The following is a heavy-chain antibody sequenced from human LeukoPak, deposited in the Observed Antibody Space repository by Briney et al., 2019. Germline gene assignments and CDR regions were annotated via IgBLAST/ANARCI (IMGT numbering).Heavy chain of an antibody. V-gene: IGHV1-69*04. CDR1: GDTFIPYT. Sequence: SVKVSCKASGDTFIPYTFSWVRQAPGQGLEWIGRVIPSLDVANYAQKFQGRVTLSVDRDTATTYMEVTSLRSEDTAIYYCARDHCSPGTCLGGHWGQGTLVTVSS. D-gene: IGHD2-15*01. J-gene: IGHJ4*02. CDR3: ARDHCSPGTCLGGH. CDR2: VIPSLDVA.